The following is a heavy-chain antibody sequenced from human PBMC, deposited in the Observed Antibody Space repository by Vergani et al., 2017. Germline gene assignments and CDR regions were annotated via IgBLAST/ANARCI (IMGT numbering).Heavy chain of an antibody. Sequence: QVQLQQWGAGVVKPSGTLSLTCAVFGESFSSFYWSWIRQPPGKGLEWIGEINNDGHTNYNPSLESRVTVSRDTAKNQFSLNLMSVTAADTAMYYCARDSAVGGTFDSWGQGTLVSVSS. J-gene: IGHJ4*02. D-gene: IGHD1-26*01. V-gene: IGHV4-34*02. CDR3: ARDSAVGGTFDS. CDR1: GESFSSFY. CDR2: INNDGHT.